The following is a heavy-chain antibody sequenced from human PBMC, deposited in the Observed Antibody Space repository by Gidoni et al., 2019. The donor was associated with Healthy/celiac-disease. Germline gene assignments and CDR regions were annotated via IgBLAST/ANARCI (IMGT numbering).Heavy chain of an antibody. Sequence: QVQLVQSGAEAKKTGASVKVSCKASGYTCTSDAIHWVRQALGQRLEWMGWMNAGNGHTEYSQEFQGRVTITRDTSASTAYMELSILRSEDTAVYYCASDSGYYDSSGYAFDYWGQGTLVTVSS. CDR2: MNAGNGHT. CDR3: ASDSGYYDSSGYAFDY. CDR1: GYTCTSDA. J-gene: IGHJ4*02. V-gene: IGHV1-3*01. D-gene: IGHD3-22*01.